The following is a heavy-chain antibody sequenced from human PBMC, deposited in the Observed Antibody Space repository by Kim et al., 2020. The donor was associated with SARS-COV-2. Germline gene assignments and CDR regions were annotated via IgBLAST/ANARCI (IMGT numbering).Heavy chain of an antibody. CDR1: GFTFSSYS. CDR3: ARDLLLPGPYYYYYYGMDV. CDR2: ISSSSSYI. J-gene: IGHJ6*02. V-gene: IGHV3-21*01. D-gene: IGHD2-21*01. Sequence: GGSLRLSCAASGFTFSSYSMNWVRQAPGKGLEWVSSISSSSSYIYYADSVKGRFTISRDNAKNSLYLQMNSLRAEDTAVYYCARDLLLPGPYYYYYYGMDVWGQGTTVTVSS.